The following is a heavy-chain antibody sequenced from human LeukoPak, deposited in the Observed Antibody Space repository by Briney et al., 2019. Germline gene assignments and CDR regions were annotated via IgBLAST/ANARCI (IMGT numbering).Heavy chain of an antibody. CDR2: ISHDGGYQ. D-gene: IGHD5-24*01. V-gene: IGHV3-30-3*01. Sequence: GGSLRLSCAASGFTFSSHAMHWVRQVPGEGLKWVAVISHDGGYQDYADSVKGRFTISRDNPRNTLYLQMNSLRSEDTAVYYCAWELTKRYDSWGQGTLVTVSS. J-gene: IGHJ4*02. CDR3: AWELTKRYDS. CDR1: GFTFSSHA.